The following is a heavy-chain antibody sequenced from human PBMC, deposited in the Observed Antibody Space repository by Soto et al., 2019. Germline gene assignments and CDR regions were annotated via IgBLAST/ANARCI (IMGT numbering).Heavy chain of an antibody. V-gene: IGHV4-59*12. J-gene: IGHJ6*02. CDR2: ISDSGST. D-gene: IGHD6-13*01. CDR1: GGSISNYY. Sequence: SETLSLTCNVSGGSISNYYWNWIRQPPGKRLEWIGYISDSGSTKYNPSLKSRVTISVDKSKNQFSLKLSSVTAADTAVYYCARDLKGIAAAGDTPNYYYGMDVWGQGTTVTVSS. CDR3: ARDLKGIAAAGDTPNYYYGMDV.